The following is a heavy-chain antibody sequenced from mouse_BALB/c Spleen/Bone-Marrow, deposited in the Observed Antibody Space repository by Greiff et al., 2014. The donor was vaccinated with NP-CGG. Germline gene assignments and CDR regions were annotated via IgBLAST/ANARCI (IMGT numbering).Heavy chain of an antibody. CDR1: GYTFTSSW. J-gene: IGHJ2*01. CDR3: ANYYGSSSY. CDR2: IHPNSGNT. Sequence: VKLMESGSVLVRPGASVKLSCKASGYTFTSSWMHWAKQRPGQGLEWIGGIHPNSGNTNYNEKFKGKATLTVDTSSSTAYVDLSSLTSEDSAVYYCANYYGSSSYWGQGTTLTVSS. V-gene: IGHV1S130*01. D-gene: IGHD1-1*01.